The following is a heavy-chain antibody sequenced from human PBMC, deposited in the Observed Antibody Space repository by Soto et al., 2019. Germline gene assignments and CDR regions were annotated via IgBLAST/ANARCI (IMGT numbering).Heavy chain of an antibody. Sequence: GGSLRLSCAASGFTFSSYSMNWVRQAPGKGLEWVSSISSSSYIYYADSVKGRFTISRDNAKNSLYLQMNSLRAEDTAVYYCARGTNDILTGYYNYFDYWGQGTLVTVSS. CDR2: ISSSSYI. V-gene: IGHV3-21*01. J-gene: IGHJ4*02. CDR3: ARGTNDILTGYYNYFDY. D-gene: IGHD3-9*01. CDR1: GFTFSSYS.